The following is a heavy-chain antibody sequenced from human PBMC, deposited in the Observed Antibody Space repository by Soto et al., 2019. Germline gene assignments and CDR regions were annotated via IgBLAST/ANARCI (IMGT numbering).Heavy chain of an antibody. J-gene: IGHJ6*02. V-gene: IGHV3-23*01. Sequence: GGSLRLSCAASGFTFSSYAMSWFRQAPGKGLEWVSAISGSGGSTYYADSVKGRFTISRDNSKNTLYLQMNSLRAEDTAVYYCAKGGCSGGSCYPYYYYGMDVWGQGTTVTVSS. CDR2: ISGSGGST. CDR3: AKGGCSGGSCYPYYYYGMDV. CDR1: GFTFSSYA. D-gene: IGHD2-15*01.